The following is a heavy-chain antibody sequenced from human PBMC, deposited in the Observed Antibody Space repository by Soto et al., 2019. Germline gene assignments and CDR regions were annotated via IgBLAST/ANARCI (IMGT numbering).Heavy chain of an antibody. J-gene: IGHJ6*02. CDR1: GYSFTSYW. D-gene: IGHD6-13*01. CDR3: ARRGIAAAGRWGYYYYGMDV. Sequence: PGESLKISCKGSGYSFTSYWISWVRQMPGKGLEWMGIIYPGDSDTRYSPSFQGQVTISADKSISTAYLQWSSLKASDTAMYYCARRGIAAAGRWGYYYYGMDVWGQGTTVTVSS. V-gene: IGHV5-51*01. CDR2: IYPGDSDT.